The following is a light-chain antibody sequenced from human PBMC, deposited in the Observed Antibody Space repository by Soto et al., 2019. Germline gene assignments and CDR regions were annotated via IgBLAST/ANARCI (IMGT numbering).Light chain of an antibody. Sequence: DIQMTQSPSTVSASVGDRVTITCRASQSISNWLAWHQQKPGKVPKILIYKASSLESGVPSRFSGSGSGTEFTLTISSLQPEDFATYYCQQYNGYRWTFGQGTKV. V-gene: IGKV1-5*03. J-gene: IGKJ1*01. CDR3: QQYNGYRWT. CDR2: KAS. CDR1: QSISNW.